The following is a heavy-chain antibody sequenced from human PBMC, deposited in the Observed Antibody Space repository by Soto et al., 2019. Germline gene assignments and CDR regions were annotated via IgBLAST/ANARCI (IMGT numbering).Heavy chain of an antibody. Sequence: SETLSLTCTVSGGSMRNVYWSWIRQSPGKRLEWIGFIFHSGNAKYNPSLKSRVTISIDTSKSQFSLSLDSVTAADTAVYFCARAHAPTLPFDYWGQGTLVTVSS. CDR1: GGSMRNVY. V-gene: IGHV4-59*01. J-gene: IGHJ4*01. CDR3: ARAHAPTLPFDY. CDR2: IFHSGNA. D-gene: IGHD2-2*01.